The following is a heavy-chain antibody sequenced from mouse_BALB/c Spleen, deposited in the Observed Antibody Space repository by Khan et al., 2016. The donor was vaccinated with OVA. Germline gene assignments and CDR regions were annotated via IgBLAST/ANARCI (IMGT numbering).Heavy chain of an antibody. D-gene: IGHD2-2*01. CDR3: ARREKYGYDPSWFAY. CDR2: IDPSDSES. V-gene: IGHV1-61*01. Sequence: QVQLQQSGAELVRPGASVNLSCKASGYTFTSYWMNWVKQRPGHGLEWIGRIDPSDSESHYNQMFREKATLTVDKSSSTAYMQLSSLTSEDSAVYYCARREKYGYDPSWFAYWGQGTLATVSA. CDR1: GYTFTSYW. J-gene: IGHJ3*01.